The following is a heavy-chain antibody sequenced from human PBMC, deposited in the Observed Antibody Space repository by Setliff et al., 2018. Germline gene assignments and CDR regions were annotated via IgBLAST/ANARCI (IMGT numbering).Heavy chain of an antibody. CDR1: GFTFSSYA. Sequence: GGSLRLSCAASGFTFSSYAMSWVRQAPGKGLEWVSAISGSGGSTYYADSVKGRFTISRDNSKNTLYLQMNSLRAEDTAVYYCAGLTASREVYYYYGMDVWGQRATVTVSS. CDR2: ISGSGGST. CDR3: AGLTASREVYYYYGMDV. D-gene: IGHD1-26*01. V-gene: IGHV3-23*01. J-gene: IGHJ6*02.